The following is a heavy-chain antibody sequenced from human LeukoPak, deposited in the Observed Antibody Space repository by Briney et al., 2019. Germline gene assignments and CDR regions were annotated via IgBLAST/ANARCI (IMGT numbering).Heavy chain of an antibody. Sequence: GGSLGLSCVASGLTFRNYYMSWVRQAPGKGLEWVANIKKDGSEKNYADAVKGRFTISRDNAKNTVSLQMNSLRVEDTAVYHCARDEEQLNVWGQGTVVIVSS. V-gene: IGHV3-7*01. J-gene: IGHJ3*01. CDR2: IKKDGSEK. CDR1: GLTFRNYY. CDR3: ARDEEQLNV. D-gene: IGHD1-26*01.